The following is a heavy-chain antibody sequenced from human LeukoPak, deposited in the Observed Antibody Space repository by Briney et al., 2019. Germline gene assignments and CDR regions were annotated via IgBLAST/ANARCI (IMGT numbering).Heavy chain of an antibody. CDR1: GGSFSGYY. V-gene: IGHV4-34*01. Sequence: SETLSLTCAVYGGSFSGYYWSWIRQPPGKGLEWIGEINHSGSTNYDPSLKSRVTISVDTSKSQFSLKLNSMTAADTAVYYCARGAQTYYDKAPVDYWGQGTLVTVSS. CDR3: ARGAQTYYDKAPVDY. D-gene: IGHD3-22*01. CDR2: INHSGST. J-gene: IGHJ4*02.